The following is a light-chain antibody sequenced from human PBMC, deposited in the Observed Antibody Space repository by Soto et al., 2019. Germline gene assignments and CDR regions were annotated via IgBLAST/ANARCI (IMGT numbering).Light chain of an antibody. CDR2: DVS. J-gene: IGLJ1*01. CDR3: SSYAGTHIV. V-gene: IGLV2-8*01. Sequence: QSALTQPPSASGSPGQSVTVSCTGTSSDVGGYNSVSWYQQHPDKAPKLMIYDVSQRPSGVHDRFSGSKSGNTASLTVSGLQAEDEADYYCSSYAGTHIVFGTGTKVTVL. CDR1: SSDVGGYNS.